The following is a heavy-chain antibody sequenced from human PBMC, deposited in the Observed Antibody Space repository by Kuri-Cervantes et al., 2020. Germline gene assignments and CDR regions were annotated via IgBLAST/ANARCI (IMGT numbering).Heavy chain of an antibody. CDR3: ATRYSSGPIDY. D-gene: IGHD6-19*01. CDR1: RFTFTDFY. Sequence: SQTLSLTCAASRFTFTDFYMAWIRQAPGKGLEWIGEINHSGSTNYNPSLKSRVTISVDTSKNQFSLKLSSVTAADTAVYYCATRYSSGPIDYWGQGTLVTVSS. V-gene: IGHV4-34*08. CDR2: INHSGST. J-gene: IGHJ4*02.